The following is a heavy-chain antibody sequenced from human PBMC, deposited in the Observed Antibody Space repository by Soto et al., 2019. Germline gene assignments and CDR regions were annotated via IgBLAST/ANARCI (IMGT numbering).Heavy chain of an antibody. V-gene: IGHV4-59*01. J-gene: IGHJ4*02. CDR1: GGSISSYY. Sequence: HSETLSLTCTVSGGSISSYYWSWIRQPPGKGLEWIGYIYYSGSTNYNPSLKSRVTISVDTSKNQFSLKLSSVTAADTAVYYCARVYSSSWYFDYWGQGTLVTVSS. CDR2: IYYSGST. CDR3: ARVYSSSWYFDY. D-gene: IGHD6-13*01.